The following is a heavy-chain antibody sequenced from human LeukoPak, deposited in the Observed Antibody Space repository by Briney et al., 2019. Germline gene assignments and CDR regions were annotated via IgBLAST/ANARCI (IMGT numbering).Heavy chain of an antibody. CDR2: IYYSGST. CDR3: ARGVIRYFDWLRSPYFDY. CDR1: GSSISSGGYY. Sequence: SETLSLTCTVSGSSISSGGYYWSWIRQHPGKGLEWIGYIYYSGSTYYNPSLKSRVTISVDTSKNQFSPKLSSVTAADTAVYYCARGVIRYFDWLRSPYFDYWGQGTLVTVSS. V-gene: IGHV4-31*03. D-gene: IGHD3-9*01. J-gene: IGHJ4*02.